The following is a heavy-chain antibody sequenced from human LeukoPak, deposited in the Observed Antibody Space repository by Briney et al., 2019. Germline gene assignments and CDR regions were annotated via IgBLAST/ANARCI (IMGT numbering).Heavy chain of an antibody. CDR2: INHSGNS. D-gene: IGHD1-26*01. Sequence: SETLSLTCAVYGGSFSGNYWIWIRQPPGKGLEWIGEINHSGNSNYNPSLKSRVTMSVDTSKNQISLKLSSVTAADTAIYCCARKAVGPTSNYFDYWGQGTLVTVSS. J-gene: IGHJ4*02. V-gene: IGHV4-34*01. CDR3: ARKAVGPTSNYFDY. CDR1: GGSFSGNY.